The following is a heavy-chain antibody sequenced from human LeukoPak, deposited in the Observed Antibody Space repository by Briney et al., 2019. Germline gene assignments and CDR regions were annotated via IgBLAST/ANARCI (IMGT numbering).Heavy chain of an antibody. D-gene: IGHD6-19*01. Sequence: SVKVSCKASGGTFSSYAISWVRQAPGQGLEWMGGIIPIFGTANYAQKFQGRVTITADESTSTAYMELSSLRSEDTAVYYCAATIAGIAVAGRGFDYWGQGTLVTVSS. J-gene: IGHJ4*02. CDR1: GGTFSSYA. CDR3: AATIAGIAVAGRGFDY. V-gene: IGHV1-69*13. CDR2: IIPIFGTA.